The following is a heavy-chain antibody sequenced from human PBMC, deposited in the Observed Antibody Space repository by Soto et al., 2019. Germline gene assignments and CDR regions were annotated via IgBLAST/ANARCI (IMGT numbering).Heavy chain of an antibody. CDR1: GFTFSSYG. J-gene: IGHJ4*02. CDR3: AKDDSYGLFDY. V-gene: IGHV3-30*18. D-gene: IGHD5-18*01. CDR2: ISYDGSNK. Sequence: GGSLRLSCAASGFTFSSYGMHWVRQAPGKGLEWVAVISYDGSNKYYADSVKGRFTISRDNSKNTLYLQMNSLRAEDTAVYYCAKDDSYGLFDYWGQGTLVTVSS.